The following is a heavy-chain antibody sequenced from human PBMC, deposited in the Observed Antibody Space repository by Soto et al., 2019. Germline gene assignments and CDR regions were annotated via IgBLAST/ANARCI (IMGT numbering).Heavy chain of an antibody. CDR2: IVVGSGNT. Sequence: QMQLVQSGPEVKKPGTSVKVSCKASGFTFTSSAVQWVRQARGQRLEWIGWIVVGSGNTNYAQKFQERGTITRDMSTSTPYMELSSLRSEDTAVYYCAAYCSSTSCYTHYYYGMDVWGQGTTVTVSS. CDR3: AAYCSSTSCYTHYYYGMDV. J-gene: IGHJ6*02. D-gene: IGHD2-2*02. V-gene: IGHV1-58*01. CDR1: GFTFTSSA.